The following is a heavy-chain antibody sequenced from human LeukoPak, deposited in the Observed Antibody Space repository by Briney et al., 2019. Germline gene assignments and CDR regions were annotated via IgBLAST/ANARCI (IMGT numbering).Heavy chain of an antibody. CDR1: GFTFSSYA. J-gene: IGHJ5*02. V-gene: IGHV3-23*01. CDR3: ASGALYDILTGYLYP. CDR2: ISGSGGST. D-gene: IGHD3-9*01. Sequence: PGGSLRLSCAASGFTFSSYAMSGVRQARGKGLEWVAAISGSGGSTYYADSVKGRFTISRDNSKNTLYLQMNSLRAEDTAVYYCASGALYDILTGYLYPWGQGTLVTVSS.